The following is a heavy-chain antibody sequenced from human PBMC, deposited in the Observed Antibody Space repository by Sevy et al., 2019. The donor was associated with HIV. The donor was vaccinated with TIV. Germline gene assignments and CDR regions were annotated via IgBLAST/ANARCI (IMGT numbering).Heavy chain of an antibody. Sequence: ASVKVSCKASGFTFTSSAVQWVRQARGQRLEWIGWIVVGSGNTNYAQKFQERVTITRDMSTSTAYMELSSLRSEDTAVYYCAATSDYDSSGYYRLTYYCMDVWGQGTTVTVSS. J-gene: IGHJ6*02. V-gene: IGHV1-58*01. CDR3: AATSDYDSSGYYRLTYYCMDV. CDR2: IVVGSGNT. CDR1: GFTFTSSA. D-gene: IGHD3-22*01.